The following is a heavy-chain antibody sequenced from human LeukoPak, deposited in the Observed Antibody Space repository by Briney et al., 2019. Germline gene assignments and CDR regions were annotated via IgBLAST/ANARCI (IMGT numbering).Heavy chain of an antibody. CDR1: GFTVSNDY. Sequence: GGSLRLSCAVSGFTVSNDYMSWVRQAPGKGLEWVSVIYGGGDTYYADSVRGRLTISRDNFENTLFLQMDSLRPEDTAVYYCTRLLPSSHHFFDSWGQGTLVTVSS. D-gene: IGHD6-6*01. CDR3: TRLLPSSHHFFDS. J-gene: IGHJ4*02. CDR2: IYGGGDT. V-gene: IGHV3-53*01.